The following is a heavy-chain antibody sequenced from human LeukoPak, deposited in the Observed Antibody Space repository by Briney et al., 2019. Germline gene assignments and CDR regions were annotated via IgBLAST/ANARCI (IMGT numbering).Heavy chain of an antibody. CDR3: ARDVVGPHPTYYYYGMDV. CDR2: ISSGSTFI. CDR1: GFTFSTYS. Sequence: MAGGSLTLSCAASGFTFSTYSMNWVRQAPGKGLEWVSSISSGSTFIYYPDSLKGRFTISRDNAKNSLYLQMNSLRAEDTAVYYCARDVVGPHPTYYYYGMDVWGQGTTVTVSS. V-gene: IGHV3-21*04. D-gene: IGHD2-21*01. J-gene: IGHJ6*02.